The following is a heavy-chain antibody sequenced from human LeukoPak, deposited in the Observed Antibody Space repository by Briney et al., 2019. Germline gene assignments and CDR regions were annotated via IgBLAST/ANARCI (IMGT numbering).Heavy chain of an antibody. CDR3: ARGVGIAVAGTRYFDL. CDR1: GGSISSYY. CDR2: IYYSGST. Sequence: SETLSLTCTVPGGSISSYYWSWIRQPPGKGLEWIGYIYYSGSTNYNPSLKSRVTISVDTSKNQFSLKLSSVTAADTAVYYCARGVGIAVAGTRYFDLWGRGTLVTVSS. D-gene: IGHD6-19*01. V-gene: IGHV4-59*01. J-gene: IGHJ2*01.